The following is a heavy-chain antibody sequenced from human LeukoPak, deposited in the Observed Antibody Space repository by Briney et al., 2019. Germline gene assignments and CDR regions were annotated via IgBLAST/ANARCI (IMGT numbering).Heavy chain of an antibody. J-gene: IGHJ6*03. CDR3: AKRGGTESFYYYYMDV. CDR2: ISRSGGTT. CDR1: GFTFSSYD. V-gene: IGHV3-23*01. D-gene: IGHD2-15*01. Sequence: GGSLRLSCAASGFTFSSYDMTWVRQAPGKGLEWVSLISRSGGTTYYADSVKGRFTISRDNSKNTLYLQMNSLRAEDTAEYYCAKRGGTESFYYYYMDVWGKGPTVTVSS.